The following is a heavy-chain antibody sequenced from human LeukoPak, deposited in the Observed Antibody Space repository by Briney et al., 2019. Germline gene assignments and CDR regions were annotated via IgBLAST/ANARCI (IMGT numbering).Heavy chain of an antibody. CDR2: MNPNSGNT. D-gene: IGHD3-9*01. CDR1: GYTFTSYD. J-gene: IGHJ4*02. CDR3: ARSPYYDILTGYYYFDY. V-gene: IGHV1-8*01. Sequence: ASVKVSCKASGYTFTSYDINWARQATGQGLEWMGWMNPNSGNTGYAQKFQGRVTMTRNTSISTAYMELSSLRSEDTAVYYCARSPYYDILTGYYYFDYWGQGTLVTVSS.